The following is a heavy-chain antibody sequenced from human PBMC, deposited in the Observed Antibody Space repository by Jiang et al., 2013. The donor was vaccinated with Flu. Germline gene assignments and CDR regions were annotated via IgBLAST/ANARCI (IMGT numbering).Heavy chain of an antibody. V-gene: IGHV4-61*08. J-gene: IGHJ6*02. CDR1: GGSVSSGGYY. CDR2: IYYSGTT. D-gene: IGHD3-22*01. CDR3: ARSSLTMIAVGGMDV. Sequence: GSGLVKPSETLSLTCSVSGGSVSSGGYYWSWIRQPPGKGLEWIGYIYYSGTTNQNPSLKSRGTISVDTSKNQFSLKLSSVTAADTAVYYCARSSLTMIAVGGMDVWGHGTTVTV.